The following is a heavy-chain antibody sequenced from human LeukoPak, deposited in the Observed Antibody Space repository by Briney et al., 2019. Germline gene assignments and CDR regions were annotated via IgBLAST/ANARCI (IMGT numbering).Heavy chain of an antibody. Sequence: PSETLSLTCAVYGGSFGGYYWSWIRQPPGKGLEWIGEINHSGSTNYNPSLKSRVTISVDTSKNQFSLKLSSVTAADTAVYYCARMGYSSSWSPADYWGQGTLVTVSS. J-gene: IGHJ4*02. CDR3: ARMGYSSSWSPADY. V-gene: IGHV4-34*01. D-gene: IGHD6-13*01. CDR1: GGSFGGYY. CDR2: INHSGST.